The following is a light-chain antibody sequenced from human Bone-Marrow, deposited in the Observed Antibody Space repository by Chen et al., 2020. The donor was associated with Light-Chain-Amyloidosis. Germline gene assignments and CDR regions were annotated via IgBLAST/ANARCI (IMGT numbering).Light chain of an antibody. CDR1: SSNIGINY. CDR2: RHN. J-gene: IGLJ1*01. Sequence: QSVLTQPPSASATPGQRVTTSCSGASSNIGINYVYWYQNFPGAAPNLLIHRHNQRPSGVPDRFSASKSGTSAFLAIGGLRSEDEADYYCAAWDGSLSGYVFGTGTKVIVL. CDR3: AAWDGSLSGYV. V-gene: IGLV1-47*01.